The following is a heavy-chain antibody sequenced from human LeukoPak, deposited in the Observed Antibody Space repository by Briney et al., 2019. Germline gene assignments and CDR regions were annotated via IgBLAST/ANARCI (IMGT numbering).Heavy chain of an antibody. Sequence: PSETLSLTCAVSGGSISSSNWWSWVRQPPGKGLEWIGEIYHSGSTNYNPSLKSRVTISVDKSKNQFSLKLSSVTAADTAVYYCARVVDDVGNYYYYYGMDVWGQGTTVTVSS. D-gene: IGHD1-26*01. CDR1: GGSISSSNW. V-gene: IGHV4-4*02. J-gene: IGHJ6*02. CDR2: IYHSGST. CDR3: ARVVDDVGNYYYYYGMDV.